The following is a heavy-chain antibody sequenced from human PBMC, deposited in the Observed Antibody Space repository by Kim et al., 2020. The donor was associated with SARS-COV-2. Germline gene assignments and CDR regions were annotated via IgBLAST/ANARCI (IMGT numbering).Heavy chain of an antibody. D-gene: IGHD6-6*01. V-gene: IGHV4-34*01. J-gene: IGHJ4*02. CDR3: ARGRGRGQLVRINDY. CDR2: INHSGST. Sequence: SETLSLTCAVYGGSFSGYYWSWIRQPPGKGLEWIGEINHSGSTNYNPSLKSRVTISVDTSKNQFSLKLSSVTAADTAVYYCARGRGRGQLVRINDYWGQGTLVTVSS. CDR1: GGSFSGYY.